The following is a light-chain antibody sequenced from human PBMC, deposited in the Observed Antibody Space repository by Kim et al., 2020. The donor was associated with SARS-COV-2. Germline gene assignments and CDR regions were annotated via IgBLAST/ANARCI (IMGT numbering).Light chain of an antibody. CDR1: SSDVGGYNY. CDR3: SSYTSSSTWV. J-gene: IGLJ3*02. CDR2: DVS. Sequence: GQSITISCTGTSSDVGGYNYVSWYQQHTGKAAKLMIYDVSNRPSGVSNRFSGSKSGNTASLTISGLQAEDEADYYCSSYTSSSTWVFGGGTQLTVL. V-gene: IGLV2-14*03.